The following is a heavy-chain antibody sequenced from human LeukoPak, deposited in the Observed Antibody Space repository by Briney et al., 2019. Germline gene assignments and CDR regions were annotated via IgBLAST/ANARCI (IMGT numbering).Heavy chain of an antibody. CDR3: ARMVDGYNFFDY. V-gene: IGHV2-70*01. CDR2: IDWDDDK. CDR1: GFSLSTSGAC. D-gene: IGHD5-24*01. J-gene: IGHJ4*02. Sequence: PALLKAAQTLTLTCTFFGFSLSTSGACVSWIRQPPGTALERLALIDWDDDKYYATSLKTGLTISKDTSKNQVVLTMTNMDPADTATYFCARMVDGYNFFDYWGQGTLVTVSS.